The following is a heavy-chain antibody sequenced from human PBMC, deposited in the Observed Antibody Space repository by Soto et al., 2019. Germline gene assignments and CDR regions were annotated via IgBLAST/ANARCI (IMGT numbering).Heavy chain of an antibody. V-gene: IGHV1-18*04. CDR2: ISAYNGNT. D-gene: IGHD3-22*01. J-gene: IGHJ3*02. CDR3: ARDIHSVPNSSGEERTFDI. CDR1: GYSFTSYW. Sequence: GESLKISCKGSGYSFTSYWISWVRQAPGQGLEWMGWISAYNGNTNYAQKLQGRVTMTTDTSTSTAYMELRSLRSDDTAVYYCARDIHSVPNSSGEERTFDIWGQGTMVTVSS.